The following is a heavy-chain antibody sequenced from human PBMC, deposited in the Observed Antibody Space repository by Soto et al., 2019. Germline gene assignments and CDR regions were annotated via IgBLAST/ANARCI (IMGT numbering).Heavy chain of an antibody. J-gene: IGHJ6*02. CDR1: GGTFSSYA. D-gene: IGHD6-13*01. CDR3: ARCRGSSSWPTYYYYGMDV. Sequence: SVKVSCKASGGTFSSYAISWVRQAPGQGLEWMGGIIPIFGTANYAQKFQGRVTITADESTSTAYMELSSLRSEDTAVYYCARCRGSSSWPTYYYYGMDVWGQGTTVTSP. CDR2: IIPIFGTA. V-gene: IGHV1-69*13.